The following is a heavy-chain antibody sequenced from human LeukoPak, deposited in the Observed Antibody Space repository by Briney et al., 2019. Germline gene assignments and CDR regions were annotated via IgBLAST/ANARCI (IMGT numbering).Heavy chain of an antibody. D-gene: IGHD1-7*01. V-gene: IGHV3-30*02. CDR1: GFTFSGYG. CDR3: AKDGVDWNYVGWFDP. CDR2: IRYDGSNK. Sequence: GGSLRLSCAASGFTFSGYGMHWVRQAPGKGLEWVTFIRYDGSNKYYADSVKGRFTISRDNSKNTLYLQMNSLRAEDTAVYYCAKDGVDWNYVGWFDPWGQGTLVTVSS. J-gene: IGHJ5*02.